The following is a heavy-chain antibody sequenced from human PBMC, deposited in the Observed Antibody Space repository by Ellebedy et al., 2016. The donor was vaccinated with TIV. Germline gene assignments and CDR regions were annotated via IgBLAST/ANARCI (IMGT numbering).Heavy chain of an antibody. Sequence: SLKISXAASGFTFDNYAMHWVRQAPGKGLEWVSGITWNSGSTDYADSVKGRFTISRDNAKNSLYLQMNSLRAEDTALYYCAKDGYGSSWVLFDYWGQGTLVTVSS. CDR1: GFTFDNYA. CDR2: ITWNSGST. CDR3: AKDGYGSSWVLFDY. D-gene: IGHD6-13*01. V-gene: IGHV3-9*01. J-gene: IGHJ4*02.